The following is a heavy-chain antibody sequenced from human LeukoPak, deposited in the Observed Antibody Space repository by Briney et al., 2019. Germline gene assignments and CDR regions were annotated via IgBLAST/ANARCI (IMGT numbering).Heavy chain of an antibody. J-gene: IGHJ3*02. V-gene: IGHV1-46*01. CDR3: ARDGPYDAFDI. CDR2: INPSGGST. Sequence: GAPVKVSCKASGYTFTSYYMHWVRQAPGQGLEWMGIINPSGGSTSYAQKFQGRVTMTRDMSTSTVYMELSSLRSEDTAVYYCARDGPYDAFDIWGQGTMVTVSS. CDR1: GYTFTSYY.